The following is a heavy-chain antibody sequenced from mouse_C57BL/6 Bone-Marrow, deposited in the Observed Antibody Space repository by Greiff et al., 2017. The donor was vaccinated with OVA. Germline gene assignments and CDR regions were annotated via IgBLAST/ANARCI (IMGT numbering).Heavy chain of an antibody. D-gene: IGHD2-3*01. J-gene: IGHJ4*01. CDR3: ARGLYDGYYAGYAMDY. CDR2: ILPGSGST. CDR1: GYTFTGYW. Sequence: QVQLQQSGAELMKPGASVKLSCKATGYTFTGYWIEWVKQRPGHGLEWIGEILPGSGSTNYNEKFKGKATFTADTSSNTAYMQLSSLTTEDSAIYYGARGLYDGYYAGYAMDYWGQGTSVTVSS. V-gene: IGHV1-9*01.